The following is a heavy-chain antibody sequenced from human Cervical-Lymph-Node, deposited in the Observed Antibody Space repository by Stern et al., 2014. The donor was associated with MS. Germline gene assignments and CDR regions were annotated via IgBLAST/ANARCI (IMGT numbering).Heavy chain of an antibody. CDR2: VDYSGST. J-gene: IGHJ6*02. V-gene: IGHV4-39*01. CDR3: ARRGPYYYGMDV. CDR1: GDSITNTDYY. Sequence: VQLVESGPGLVKPSETLSLTCSVSGDSITNTDYYWDWIRQTPERGLEWIGSVDYSGSTGYNPSLESRTTMPQDTSRNHFFRKLSSVTASDTAVYFCARRGPYYYGMDVWGQGTTVTVSS.